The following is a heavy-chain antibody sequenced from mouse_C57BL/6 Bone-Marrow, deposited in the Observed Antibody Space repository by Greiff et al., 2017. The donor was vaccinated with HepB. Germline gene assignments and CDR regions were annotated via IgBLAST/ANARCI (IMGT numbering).Heavy chain of an antibody. CDR3: VRGGYYGFAY. J-gene: IGHJ3*01. V-gene: IGHV10-1*01. D-gene: IGHD2-3*01. CDR2: IRSTSNNYAT. Sequence: GGGLVQPKGSLTLSCAASGFSFNTYAMNWVRQAPGKGLEWVARIRSTSNNYATYYADSVKDRFTISRDDSESMLYLQMNNLKTEDTAMYYCVRGGYYGFAYWGQGTLVTVSA. CDR1: GFSFNTYA.